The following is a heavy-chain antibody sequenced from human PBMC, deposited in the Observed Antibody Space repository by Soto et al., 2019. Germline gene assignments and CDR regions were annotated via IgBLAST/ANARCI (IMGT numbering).Heavy chain of an antibody. CDR2: IWYVGSNK. CDR1: GFTFSSYG. J-gene: IGHJ4*02. V-gene: IGHV3-33*01. Sequence: QVQLVESGGGVVQPGRSLRLSCAASGFTFSSYGMHWVRQAPGKGLEWVAVIWYVGSNKYYADSVKGRFTISRDNSKNTLYLQMNSLRAEDTAVYYCARENSGSSDGVFDYWGQGTLVTVSS. CDR3: ARENSGSSDGVFDY. D-gene: IGHD1-26*01.